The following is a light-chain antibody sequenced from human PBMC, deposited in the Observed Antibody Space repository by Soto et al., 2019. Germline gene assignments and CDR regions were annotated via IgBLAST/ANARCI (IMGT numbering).Light chain of an antibody. CDR3: AAWDDGLNGWV. J-gene: IGLJ3*02. CDR2: GTN. V-gene: IGLV1-44*01. CDR1: SSNIGINT. Sequence: QLVLTQPPSASGTPGQRVTISCSGSSSNIGINTVNWYQQLPGTAPKLLIYGTNQRPSGVPDRFSGSKSGTSGSLAISGLQSEDEADYYCAAWDDGLNGWVFGGGTKVTVL.